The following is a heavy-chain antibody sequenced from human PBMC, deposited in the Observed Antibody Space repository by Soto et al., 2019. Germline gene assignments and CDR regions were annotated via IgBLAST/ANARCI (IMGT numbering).Heavy chain of an antibody. D-gene: IGHD6-19*01. CDR1: GFTFGDYA. Sequence: GGSLRLSCTASGFTFGDYAMSWFRQAPGKGLEWVGFIRSKAYGGTTEYAASVKGRFTISRDDSKSIAYLQMNSRKTEDTAVYYCTRDLVKGWYGGSDYWGQGTLVTVSS. CDR3: TRDLVKGWYGGSDY. J-gene: IGHJ4*02. CDR2: IRSKAYGGTT. V-gene: IGHV3-49*03.